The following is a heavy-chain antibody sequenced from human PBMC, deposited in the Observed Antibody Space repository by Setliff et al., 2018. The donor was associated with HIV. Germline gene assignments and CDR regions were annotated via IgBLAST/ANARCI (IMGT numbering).Heavy chain of an antibody. CDR1: GFIFSRYE. CDR2: ISGSGGST. J-gene: IGHJ6*02. Sequence: HPGGSLRLSCAASGFIFSRYEVNWVRQAPGKGLEWVSAISGSGGSTYYADSVKGRFTISRDNSKKTLFLQMNSLRAEDTGVYYCARSATNYNYYYYGMDVWGQGTTVTVSS. CDR3: ARSATNYNYYYYGMDV. V-gene: IGHV3-23*01. D-gene: IGHD4-4*01.